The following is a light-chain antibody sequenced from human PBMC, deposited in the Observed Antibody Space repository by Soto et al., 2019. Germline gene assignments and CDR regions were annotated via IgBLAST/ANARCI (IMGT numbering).Light chain of an antibody. CDR2: LNSDGSH. Sequence: QLVLTQPPSASASLGASVKLTCTLSSGHNSYAIAWHQQQPEKGPRYLMKLNSDGSHSKGDGIPDRFSGSSSGAERYLTISSLQSEVEADYYCQTWSTDIRVFGGGTKLTVL. CDR1: SGHNSYA. V-gene: IGLV4-69*01. J-gene: IGLJ3*02. CDR3: QTWSTDIRV.